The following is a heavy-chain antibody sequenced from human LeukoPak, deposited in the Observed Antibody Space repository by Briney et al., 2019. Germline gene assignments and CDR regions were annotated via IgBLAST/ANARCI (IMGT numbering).Heavy chain of an antibody. J-gene: IGHJ4*02. V-gene: IGHV3-7*01. CDR2: IKHDESEK. CDR1: GFSFNSDW. CDR3: TRRLDD. D-gene: IGHD3-16*01. Sequence: GGSLRLSCAASGFSFNSDWMDWVRQAPGKGLEWVANIKHDESEKNYLDSVKGRFTISRDNAQNSLYLQMIGLRVEDTAVYYCTRRLDDWGQGTLVTVSS.